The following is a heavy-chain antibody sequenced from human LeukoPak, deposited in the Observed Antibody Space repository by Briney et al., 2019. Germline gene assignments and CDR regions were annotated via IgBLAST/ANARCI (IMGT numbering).Heavy chain of an antibody. D-gene: IGHD5-12*01. CDR2: MNPNSGNT. Sequence: ASVKVSCKAVEYTFTSYEVNCVRQATGQELEWRGWMNPNSGNTGYAQKFQGRVTMTRNTSISTAYMELSSLTSEDTAVYYCARGRHPGPTWISEYWGQGTLVTVSS. V-gene: IGHV1-8*01. CDR3: ARGRHPGPTWISEY. CDR1: EYTFTSYE. J-gene: IGHJ4*02.